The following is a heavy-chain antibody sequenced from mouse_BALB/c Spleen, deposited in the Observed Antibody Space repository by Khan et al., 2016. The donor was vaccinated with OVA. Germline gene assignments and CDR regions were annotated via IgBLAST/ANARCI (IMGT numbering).Heavy chain of an antibody. Sequence: QVQLQQSGPELVRPGVSVKISCKGSGYTFTDYSMHWVKQSHAKSLEWIGVISTDSVNTNYNQKFKGKATLTVDKSSSTAYMELARLTSADASIYYGAIRDYVDYGGQGTTLTVSS. J-gene: IGHJ2*01. CDR2: ISTDSVNT. CDR1: GYTFTDYS. V-gene: IGHV1S137*01. CDR3: AIRDYVDY.